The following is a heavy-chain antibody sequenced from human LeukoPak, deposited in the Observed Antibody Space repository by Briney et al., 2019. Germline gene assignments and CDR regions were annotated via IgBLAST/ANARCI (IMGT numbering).Heavy chain of an antibody. J-gene: IGHJ4*02. CDR3: AKRGAGPSIAVSDY. D-gene: IGHD6-19*01. V-gene: IGHV1-2*02. CDR1: GYPFTAYY. CDR2: INPATGET. Sequence: ASVKVSCKASGYPFTAYYMHWARQAPGQGLEWMGWINPATGETKYAQNFQDRVTMTTDTSITRVYMELRRLTSDDTAVYYCAKRGAGPSIAVSDYWGQGTLVTVSS.